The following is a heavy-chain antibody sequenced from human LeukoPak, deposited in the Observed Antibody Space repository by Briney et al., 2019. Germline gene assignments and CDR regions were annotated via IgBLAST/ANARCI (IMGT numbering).Heavy chain of an antibody. CDR2: IKQDGRET. CDR3: ARGLYAMDV. D-gene: IGHD2/OR15-2a*01. Sequence: GGSLRLSCVASGFKFKSFWMTWVRQAPGKGLEWVATIKQDGRETYYVDSVRGRFTLSRDNAKNSLFLQMNSLRVEDTALYYCARGLYAMDVWGQGTSVIVSS. J-gene: IGHJ6*02. CDR1: GFKFKSFW. V-gene: IGHV3-7*05.